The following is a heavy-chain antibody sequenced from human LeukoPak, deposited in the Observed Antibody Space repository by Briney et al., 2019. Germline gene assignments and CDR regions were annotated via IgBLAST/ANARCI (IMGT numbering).Heavy chain of an antibody. D-gene: IGHD3-22*01. CDR3: AKCVTMIVVVHDAFDI. Sequence: PGGSLRLSCAASGFTFSSFWMHWVRQAPGKGLVWVSRINTDGSSTDYADSVKGRFTISRDNSKNTLYLQMDSLRAEDTAVYYCAKCVTMIVVVHDAFDIWGQGTMVTVSS. CDR1: GFTFSSFW. V-gene: IGHV3-74*01. J-gene: IGHJ3*02. CDR2: INTDGSST.